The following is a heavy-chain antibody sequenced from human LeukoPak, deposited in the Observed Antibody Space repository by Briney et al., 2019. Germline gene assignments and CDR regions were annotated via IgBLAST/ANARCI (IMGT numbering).Heavy chain of an antibody. V-gene: IGHV3-30*14. Sequence: PGRSLRLSCAASGFTFSNYIMHWVRQAPGKGLDWVAVIIENGSNQYYADSVKGRFTISRDNSKNTLYLQMNSLRAEDPAVYYCARGGITMMRDAFDIWGQGTMVTVSS. D-gene: IGHD3-22*01. CDR1: GFTFSNYI. CDR2: IIENGSNQ. CDR3: ARGGITMMRDAFDI. J-gene: IGHJ3*02.